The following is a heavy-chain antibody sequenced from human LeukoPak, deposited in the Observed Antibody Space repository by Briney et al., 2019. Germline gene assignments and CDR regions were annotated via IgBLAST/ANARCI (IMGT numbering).Heavy chain of an antibody. Sequence: SETLSLTCTVSGASFSSGDQYWNWIRQSPGKGLEWIGSIHPSGTLYNNPSLESRVTMSMDTSKNQFSLNLNSVTAANTAVYFCSRGLDSRKLGYWGQGTLVTVSS. CDR2: IHPSGTL. CDR3: SRGLDSRKLGY. J-gene: IGHJ4*02. V-gene: IGHV4-31*03. D-gene: IGHD3-22*01. CDR1: GASFSSGDQY.